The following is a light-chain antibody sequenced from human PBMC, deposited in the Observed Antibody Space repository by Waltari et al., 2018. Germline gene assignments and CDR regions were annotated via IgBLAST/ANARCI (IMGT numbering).Light chain of an antibody. CDR2: WAS. V-gene: IGKV4-1*01. Sequence: DIVMTQSQDSLAVSLGERATINCKSSQSVLYSSNNNNYLAWYQQKPGQPPKLRIYWASTGESGFPDRFSGSGSGTDFTLTISRLQAEDVAVDYCQQYYSTPALTFGGGTQVEIK. J-gene: IGKJ4*01. CDR1: QSVLYSSNNNNY. CDR3: QQYYSTPALT.